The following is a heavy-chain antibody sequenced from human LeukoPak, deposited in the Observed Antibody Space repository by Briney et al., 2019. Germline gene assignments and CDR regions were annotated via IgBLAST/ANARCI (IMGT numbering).Heavy chain of an antibody. V-gene: IGHV3-21*01. CDR3: ARGRQNSGSYSDAFDI. Sequence: GGSLRLSCAASGFTFSRNSMNWVRQAPGKGLEWVSSISTSSSYIYYPASLKGRFTISRHNAKNSLYLQMNSLRAEDTAVYYCARGRQNSGSYSDAFDIWGQGTMVTVSS. CDR2: ISTSSSYI. J-gene: IGHJ3*02. D-gene: IGHD1-26*01. CDR1: GFTFSRNS.